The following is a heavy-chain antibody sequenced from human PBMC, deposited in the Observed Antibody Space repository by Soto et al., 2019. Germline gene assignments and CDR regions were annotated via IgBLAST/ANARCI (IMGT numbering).Heavy chain of an antibody. V-gene: IGHV3-23*01. Sequence: EVQLLESGGGLVQPGGSLRLSCAASGFTFSRYAMSWVRQAPGKGLDWVSGISDSGVTTYSADSVKGRFTISRDNSKNTLYLQMNSVRAEDTAVYYCAKGTGTGVTRVGAFDIWGQGTMVTVSS. CDR3: AKGTGTGVTRVGAFDI. D-gene: IGHD2-8*02. J-gene: IGHJ3*02. CDR1: GFTFSRYA. CDR2: ISDSGVTT.